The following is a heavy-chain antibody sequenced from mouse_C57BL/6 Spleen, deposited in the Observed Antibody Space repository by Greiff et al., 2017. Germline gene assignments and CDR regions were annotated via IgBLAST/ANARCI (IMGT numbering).Heavy chain of an antibody. CDR3: ARRVVYFDY. CDR1: GYTFTDYN. V-gene: IGHV1-18*01. CDR2: INPNNGGT. D-gene: IGHD1-1*02. J-gene: IGHJ2*01. Sequence: EVQLQQSGPELVKPGASVKIPCKASGYTFTDYNMDWVKQSHGKSLEWIGDINPNNGGTNYNQKFKGKATLTVDKSSSTAYMERRSLTSEDTAVYYCARRVVYFDYWGQGTTLTVSS.